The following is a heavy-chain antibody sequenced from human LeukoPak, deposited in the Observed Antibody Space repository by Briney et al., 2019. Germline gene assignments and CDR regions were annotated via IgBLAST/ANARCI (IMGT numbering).Heavy chain of an antibody. CDR3: ARQVGYSYGTYYFDY. CDR2: IYYSGST. CDR1: GGSISSSSYY. V-gene: IGHV4-39*01. D-gene: IGHD5-18*01. J-gene: IGHJ4*02. Sequence: PSETLSLTCTVSGGSISSSSYYWGWIRQPPGKGLEWIGSIYYSGSTYYNPSLKSRVTISVDTSKNQFSLKLSSVTAADTAVYYCARQVGYSYGTYYFDYWDQGTLVTVSS.